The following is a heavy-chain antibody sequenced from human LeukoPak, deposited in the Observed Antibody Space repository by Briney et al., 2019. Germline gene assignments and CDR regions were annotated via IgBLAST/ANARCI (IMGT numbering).Heavy chain of an antibody. Sequence: GGSLRLSCAASGFTFSSYAMSWVRQAPGKGLEWVSAISGSGGSTYYADSVKGRFTISRDNSKNTLYLQMNSLGAEDTAVYYCAKDRNRWGLTPPFDYWGQGTLVTVSS. CDR2: ISGSGGST. V-gene: IGHV3-23*01. J-gene: IGHJ4*02. CDR1: GFTFSSYA. D-gene: IGHD1-14*01. CDR3: AKDRNRWGLTPPFDY.